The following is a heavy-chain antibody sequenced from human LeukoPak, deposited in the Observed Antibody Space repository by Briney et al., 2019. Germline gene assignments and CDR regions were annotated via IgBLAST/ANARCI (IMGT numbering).Heavy chain of an antibody. J-gene: IGHJ4*02. V-gene: IGHV4-39*07. D-gene: IGHD1-7*01. CDR3: GRYRSAGTEGIGIDY. CDR1: GGSTSSSNYY. CDR2: IYYSGST. Sequence: YPSETLSLTCTVSGGSTSSSNYYWGWIRQPPGKGLEWIGSIYYSGSTYYNPSLKSRVTISVDTSKNQFSLKLTSVTAADTAVYHCGRYRSAGTEGIGIDYWGQGILVTVSS.